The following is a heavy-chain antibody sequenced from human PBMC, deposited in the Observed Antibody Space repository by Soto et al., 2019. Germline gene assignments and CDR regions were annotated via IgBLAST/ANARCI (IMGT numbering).Heavy chain of an antibody. CDR2: ISGSGNYT. J-gene: IGHJ4*02. CDR3: AREGINNYNEYYFDS. V-gene: IGHV3-21*01. Sequence: GGSLRLSCAASGLTFSTYSMNWVRQAPGKGLEWVSSISGSGNYTHYADFLRGRFTISRDNAKTSLYLQMNSLRAEDTAVYYCAREGINNYNEYYFDSWGQGTVVTVSS. CDR1: GLTFSTYS. D-gene: IGHD4-4*01.